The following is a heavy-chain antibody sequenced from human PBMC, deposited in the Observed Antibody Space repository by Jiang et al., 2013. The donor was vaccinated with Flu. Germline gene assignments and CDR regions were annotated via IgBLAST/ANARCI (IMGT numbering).Heavy chain of an antibody. Sequence: GPGLVKPSETLSLTCTVSGGSISSYYWSWIRQPPGKGLKWIGYIYYSGSTNYNPSLKSRVTISVDTSKNQFSLKLSSVTAADTAVYYCARDGSGLWNDVSRRRGWFDPWGQGTLVTVSS. CDR3: ARDGSGLWNDVSRRRGWFDP. V-gene: IGHV4-59*01. J-gene: IGHJ5*02. CDR1: GGSISSYY. CDR2: IYYSGST. D-gene: IGHD1-1*01.